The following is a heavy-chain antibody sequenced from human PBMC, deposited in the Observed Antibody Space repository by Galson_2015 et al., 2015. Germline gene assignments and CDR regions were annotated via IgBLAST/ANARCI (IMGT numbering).Heavy chain of an antibody. CDR1: GFTFNTYW. V-gene: IGHV3-7*02. J-gene: IGHJ4*02. Sequence: SLRLSCAASGFTFNTYWMSWVRQAPGRGLEWVANIRQDGSEKYYVDSVKGRFTISRDNAKNSLYPQMISLRVEDTALYYCAQGGWYFDYWGQGTLVTVSS. D-gene: IGHD6-19*01. CDR3: AQGGWYFDY. CDR2: IRQDGSEK.